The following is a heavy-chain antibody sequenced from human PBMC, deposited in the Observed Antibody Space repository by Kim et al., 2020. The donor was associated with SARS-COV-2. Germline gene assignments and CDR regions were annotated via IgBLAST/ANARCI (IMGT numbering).Heavy chain of an antibody. Sequence: ASVKVSCKASGYTFTSYYMHWVRQAPGQGLEWMGIINPSGGSTSYAQKFQGRVTMTRDTSTSTVYMELSSLRSEDTAVYYCARDRRYCSSTSCRHFDYWGQGTLVTVSS. CDR3: ARDRRYCSSTSCRHFDY. D-gene: IGHD2-2*01. CDR1: GYTFTSYY. J-gene: IGHJ4*02. CDR2: INPSGGST. V-gene: IGHV1-46*01.